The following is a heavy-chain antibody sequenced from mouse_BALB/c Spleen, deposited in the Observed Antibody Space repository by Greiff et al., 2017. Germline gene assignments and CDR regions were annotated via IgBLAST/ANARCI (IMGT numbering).Heavy chain of an antibody. J-gene: IGHJ2*01. CDR3: ARSYGDY. CDR1: GYTFTSYW. V-gene: IGHV1S81*02. Sequence: VQLQQPGAELVKPGASVKLSCKASGYTFTSYWMHWVKQRPGQGLEWIGEINPSNGRTNYNEKFKSKATLTVDKSSSTAYMQLSSLTSEDSAVYYCARSYGDYWGQGTTLTVSS. CDR2: INPSNGRT. D-gene: IGHD1-1*02.